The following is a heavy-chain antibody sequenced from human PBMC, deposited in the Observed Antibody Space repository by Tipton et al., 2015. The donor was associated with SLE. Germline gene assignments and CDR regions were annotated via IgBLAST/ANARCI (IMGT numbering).Heavy chain of an antibody. CDR1: GGSISSGDYY. V-gene: IGHV4-30-4*01. CDR2: IYYSGST. J-gene: IGHJ3*02. Sequence: TLSLTCTVSGGSISSGDYYWSWIRQPPGKGLEWIGYIYYSGSTYYNPSLKSRVTISVDTSKNQFSLKLSSVTAADTAVYYCARKAVGATSHIAFDIWGQGTMVTVSS. D-gene: IGHD1-26*01. CDR3: ARKAVGATSHIAFDI.